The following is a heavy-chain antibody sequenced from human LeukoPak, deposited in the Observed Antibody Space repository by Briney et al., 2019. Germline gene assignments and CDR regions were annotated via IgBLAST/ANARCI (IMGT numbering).Heavy chain of an antibody. CDR2: ISGSGGST. Sequence: PGGSLRLSCAASGFTFSSSGMNWVRQAPGKGLEWVSAISGSGGSTYYADSVKGRFTISRDNSKNTLYLQMNSLRAEDTAVYYCAKERYTFWRGMDVWGQGTTVTVSS. D-gene: IGHD3-16*02. J-gene: IGHJ6*02. CDR1: GFTFSSSG. CDR3: AKERYTFWRGMDV. V-gene: IGHV3-23*01.